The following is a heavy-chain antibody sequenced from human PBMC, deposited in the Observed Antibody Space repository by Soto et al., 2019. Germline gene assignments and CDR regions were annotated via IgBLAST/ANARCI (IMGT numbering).Heavy chain of an antibody. Sequence: GESLKISCKASGYIIKNYWIGWVRQVPGQGLEWMGIIFPDDSDTRYSPSFQGHVTISVDKSISTAYVQWSSLKASDSAIYYCFRGGVTSRTFDYWGQGTLITVSS. V-gene: IGHV5-51*01. CDR1: GYIIKNYW. CDR3: FRGGVTSRTFDY. J-gene: IGHJ4*02. CDR2: IFPDDSDT. D-gene: IGHD3-16*01.